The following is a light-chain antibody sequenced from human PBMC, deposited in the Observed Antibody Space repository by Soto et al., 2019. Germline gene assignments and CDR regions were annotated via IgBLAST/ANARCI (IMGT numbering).Light chain of an antibody. J-gene: IGKJ1*01. Sequence: EIVLTQSPGTLSFSSWEIATLSCRASQSIGSLLGWYQQKPGLAPRLLISDVSNWTTGVPVRFSGSGSGTEFTLTISSLQSEDSAVYFCQHYFKWPWTFGQGTKVDIK. V-gene: IGKV3-15*01. CDR1: QSIGSL. CDR2: DVS. CDR3: QHYFKWPWT.